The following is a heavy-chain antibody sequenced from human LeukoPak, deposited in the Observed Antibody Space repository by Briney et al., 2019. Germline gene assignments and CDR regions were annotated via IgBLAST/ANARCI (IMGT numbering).Heavy chain of an antibody. CDR2: TVGGGDGT. Sequence: PGGSLRLSCAASGFTFSSTSMSWVRQAPGKGLEWVAVTVGGGDGTYYADSVKGRFTISRDNSKNTLYLQMNSLRADDTAIYYCARNQQLGGHSYYYYGMDVWGQGTTVTVSS. J-gene: IGHJ6*02. CDR3: ARNQQLGGHSYYYYGMDV. D-gene: IGHD3-16*01. CDR1: GFTFSSTS. V-gene: IGHV3-23*01.